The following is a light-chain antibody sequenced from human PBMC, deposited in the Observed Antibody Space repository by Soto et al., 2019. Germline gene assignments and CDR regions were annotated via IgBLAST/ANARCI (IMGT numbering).Light chain of an antibody. CDR2: GNS. J-gene: IGLJ1*01. Sequence: QSWPSPAPPMSGAPRGRVPTSCTGSHSKKGAGYDVHWYQQLPGTAPKLLIYGNSNRPSGVPDRFSGSKSGTSASLAITGLQAEDEADYYCQSYDSSLSGSNVFGTGTKVTVL. V-gene: IGLV1-40*01. CDR3: QSYDSSLSGSNV. CDR1: HSKKGAGYD.